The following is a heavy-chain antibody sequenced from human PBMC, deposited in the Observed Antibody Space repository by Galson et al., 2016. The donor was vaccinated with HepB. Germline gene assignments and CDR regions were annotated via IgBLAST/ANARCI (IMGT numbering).Heavy chain of an antibody. J-gene: IGHJ4*02. CDR1: GFTFSDYY. Sequence: SLRLSCAASGFTFSDYYMSWIRQAPGKGLEWVSYISISSSYTNYADSVKGRFTISRDNAENSLYLQMNSLRAEDMAVYYCATYVTTSYYFDYWGQGTLVTVSS. CDR3: ATYVTTSYYFDY. CDR2: ISISSSYT. V-gene: IGHV3-11*06. D-gene: IGHD4-17*01.